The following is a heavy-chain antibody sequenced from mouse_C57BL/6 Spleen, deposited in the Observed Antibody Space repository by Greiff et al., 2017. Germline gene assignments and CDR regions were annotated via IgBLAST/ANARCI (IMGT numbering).Heavy chain of an antibody. J-gene: IGHJ2*01. CDR2: ISYDGSN. Sequence: EVQLQQSGPGLVKPSQSLSLTCSVTGYSITSGYYWNWIRQFPGNKLEWMGYISYDGSNNYNPSLKNRISITRDTSKNQFFLKLNSVTTEDTATYYCAREGNYYGSSYPFFDYWGQGTTLTVSS. CDR1: GYSITSGYY. D-gene: IGHD1-1*01. CDR3: AREGNYYGSSYPFFDY. V-gene: IGHV3-6*01.